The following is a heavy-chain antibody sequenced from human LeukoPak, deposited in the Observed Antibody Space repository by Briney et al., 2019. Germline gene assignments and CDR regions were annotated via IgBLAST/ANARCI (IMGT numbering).Heavy chain of an antibody. CDR2: ISNDGSNK. J-gene: IGHJ4*02. CDR3: AKNWDLDY. D-gene: IGHD7-27*01. V-gene: IGHV3-30*18. Sequence: GRSLRLSCAASGFTFSSYGMHWIRQAPGKGLEWVAVISNDGSNKYYADSVKGRFTISRDNSKNTLYLQMNSLRAEDTAVYYCAKNWDLDYWGRGTLVTVSS. CDR1: GFTFSSYG.